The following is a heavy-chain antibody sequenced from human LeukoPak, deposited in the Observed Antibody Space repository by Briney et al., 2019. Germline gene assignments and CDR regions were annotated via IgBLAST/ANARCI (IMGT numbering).Heavy chain of an antibody. V-gene: IGHV4-4*07. CDR2: IYTSGST. Sequence: SETLSLTCTVSGGSISSYYWSWIRQPAGKGLEWIGRIYTSGSTNYNPSLKSRVTISVDTSKNQFSLKLSSVTAADTAVYYCARGIAARRPFDYWGQGTLVTVSS. J-gene: IGHJ4*02. D-gene: IGHD6-6*01. CDR1: GGSISSYY. CDR3: ARGIAARRPFDY.